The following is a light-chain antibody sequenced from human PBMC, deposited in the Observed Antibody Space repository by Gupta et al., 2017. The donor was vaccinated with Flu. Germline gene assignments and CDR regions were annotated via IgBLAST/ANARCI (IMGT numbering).Light chain of an antibody. CDR1: SGSVSTSYY. CDR2: NTS. V-gene: IGLV8-61*01. Sequence: QTVVTQEPSFSVSPGGTVTLTCGLSSGSVSTSYYTSRYQQTPGHAPRPLIYNTSTRSAGVPDRFSGSFRGNTAALTXTXDQEDDXSDYYCVQYMSSGIWVFGGGTKLTVL. CDR3: VQYMSSGIWV. J-gene: IGLJ3*02.